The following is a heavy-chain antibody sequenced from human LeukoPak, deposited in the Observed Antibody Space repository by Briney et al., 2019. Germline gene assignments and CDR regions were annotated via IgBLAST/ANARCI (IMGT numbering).Heavy chain of an antibody. J-gene: IGHJ4*02. Sequence: PSETLSLTCTVSSGSISSYYWSWIRQPPGKGLEWIGYIYYSGSTNYNPSLKSRVTISLDTSKNQFSLKLSSVTAADTAVYYCARGVQGSFDYWGQGTLVTVSS. V-gene: IGHV4-59*12. D-gene: IGHD3-10*01. CDR1: SGSISSYY. CDR3: ARGVQGSFDY. CDR2: IYYSGST.